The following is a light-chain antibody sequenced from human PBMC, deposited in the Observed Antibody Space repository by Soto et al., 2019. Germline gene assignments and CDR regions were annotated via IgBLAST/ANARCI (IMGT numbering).Light chain of an antibody. CDR3: QQRNKWRT. J-gene: IGKJ1*01. CDR1: QSVSSY. CDR2: DAS. Sequence: EIVLTQSPGTLSLSPGERATLSCRASQSVSSYLAWYQQKPGQAPRLLIYDASKRATGIPARFSGSGFGTDYTLTISSLEPEDFAVYHCQQRNKWRTFGQGTKVDIK. V-gene: IGKV3-11*01.